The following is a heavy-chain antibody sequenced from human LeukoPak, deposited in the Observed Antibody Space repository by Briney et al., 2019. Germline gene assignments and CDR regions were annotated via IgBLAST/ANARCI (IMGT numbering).Heavy chain of an antibody. J-gene: IGHJ4*02. CDR2: IHYIGGST. V-gene: IGHV3-23*01. D-gene: IGHD6-6*01. Sequence: PGGSLRLSCAASGFTFSNYAMSWVRQAPGKGLEWVSSIHYIGGSTYYADSVKGRFTISRDNSKDTLYLQMNSLRAEDTAVYYCAKDKTHSARVGYFDYWGQGTLVTVSS. CDR3: AKDKTHSARVGYFDY. CDR1: GFTFSNYA.